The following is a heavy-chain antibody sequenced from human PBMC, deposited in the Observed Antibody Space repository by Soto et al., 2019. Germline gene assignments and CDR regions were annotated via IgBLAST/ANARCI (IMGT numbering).Heavy chain of an antibody. D-gene: IGHD6-6*01. V-gene: IGHV1-69*06. CDR1: GGTFSSYA. Sequence: QVQLVQSGAEVKKPGSSVKVSCKASGGTFSSYAISWVRQAPGQGLEWMGGIIPIFGTANYAQKFQGRVTITADKSTSTAYMELSSLRSEDTAVYYCARTPYSSSSHYYYYYGMDVWGQGTTVTVSS. CDR2: IIPIFGTA. J-gene: IGHJ6*02. CDR3: ARTPYSSSSHYYYYYGMDV.